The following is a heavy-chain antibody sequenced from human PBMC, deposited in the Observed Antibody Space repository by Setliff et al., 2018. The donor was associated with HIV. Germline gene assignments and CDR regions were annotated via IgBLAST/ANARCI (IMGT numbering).Heavy chain of an antibody. V-gene: IGHV4-38-2*01. CDR1: GYSISSGYY. Sequence: PSETLSLTCAVSGYSISSGYYWAWIRQPPGKGLEWIGHIYHTGSTYSNPSPKRRVTISVDTSKNQFSLKLTSVTAADTAVYYCARAMRGVVVTNMYYYYGMDVWGQGTTVTVSS. CDR3: ARAMRGVVVTNMYYYYGMDV. J-gene: IGHJ6*02. D-gene: IGHD2-21*02. CDR2: IYHTGST.